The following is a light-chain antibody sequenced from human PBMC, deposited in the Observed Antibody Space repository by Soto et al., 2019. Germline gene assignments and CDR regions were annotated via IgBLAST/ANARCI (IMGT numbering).Light chain of an antibody. CDR2: EVS. J-gene: IGLJ2*01. Sequence: QSALTQPPSASGSPGQSVTISCTGTSSDVGGYNYVSWYQHHPGKAPKLMIYEVSKWPSGVPDRFSGSKSGNTASLTVSGLQAEDEADYYCSSHAGSKNVVFGGGTKVTVL. V-gene: IGLV2-8*01. CDR1: SSDVGGYNY. CDR3: SSHAGSKNVV.